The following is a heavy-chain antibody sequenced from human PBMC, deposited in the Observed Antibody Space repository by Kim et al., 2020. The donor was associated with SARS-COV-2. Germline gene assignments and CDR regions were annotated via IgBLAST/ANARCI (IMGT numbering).Heavy chain of an antibody. Sequence: GGSLRLSCAASGFTFSSFWMSWVHQAPGKGLEWVANINQDGSEKYYMDSVKGRFTISRDNAKNSLYLQMNSLRAEDTAVYYCARAGGWGHDCWGQGTLVTVSS. CDR2: INQDGSEK. CDR3: ARAGGWGHDC. D-gene: IGHD6-19*01. CDR1: GFTFSSFW. V-gene: IGHV3-7*01. J-gene: IGHJ4*02.